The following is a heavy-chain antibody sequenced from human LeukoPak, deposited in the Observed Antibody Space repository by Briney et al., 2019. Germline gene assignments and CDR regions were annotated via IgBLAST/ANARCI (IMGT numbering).Heavy chain of an antibody. CDR2: ISAYNGNT. CDR1: GYTLTSYG. CDR3: ARYGYYYDSSGYYYYYYYMDV. J-gene: IGHJ6*03. D-gene: IGHD3-22*01. V-gene: IGHV1-18*01. Sequence: ASVKVSCKASGYTLTSYGISWVRQAPGQGLEWMGWISAYNGNTNYAQKLQGRVTMTTDTSTSTAYMELRSLRSDDTAVYYCARYGYYYDSSGYYYYYYYMDVWGKGTTVTVSS.